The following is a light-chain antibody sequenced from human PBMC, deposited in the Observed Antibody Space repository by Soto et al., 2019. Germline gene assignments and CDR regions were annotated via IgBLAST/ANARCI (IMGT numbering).Light chain of an antibody. CDR2: AAS. CDR3: QQLNA. Sequence: DIQLTQSPSFLSASVGDRVTITCRASQGISSYLAWYQQKPGKAPKLLIYAASTLQSGVPSRFSGSGSGTEFTLTISRLQPEHFPTYYCQQLNAFGPGTKVDIK. CDR1: QGISSY. J-gene: IGKJ3*01. V-gene: IGKV1-9*01.